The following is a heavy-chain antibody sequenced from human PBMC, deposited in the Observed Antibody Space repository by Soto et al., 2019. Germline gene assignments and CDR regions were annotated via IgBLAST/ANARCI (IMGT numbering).Heavy chain of an antibody. V-gene: IGHV3-23*01. D-gene: IGHD3-9*01. Sequence: EVQLLESGGGLVQPGGSLRLSCAASGFTFSSYAMSWVRQAPGKGLAWVSAISGSGGSTYYADSVKGRFTISRDNSKNTLYLQMNSLRAEDTAVYYCAKAQKILTGYESDYWGQGTLVTVSS. J-gene: IGHJ4*02. CDR1: GFTFSSYA. CDR3: AKAQKILTGYESDY. CDR2: ISGSGGST.